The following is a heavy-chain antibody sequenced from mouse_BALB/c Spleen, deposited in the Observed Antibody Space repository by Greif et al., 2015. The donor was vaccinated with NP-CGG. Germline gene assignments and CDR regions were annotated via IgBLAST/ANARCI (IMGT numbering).Heavy chain of an antibody. V-gene: IGHV1-62-2*01. CDR1: GYTFTEYI. CDR3: ARHEDREYRYDGGFDY. D-gene: IGHD2-14*01. CDR2: FYPGSGSI. Sequence: QVQLKESGAELVKPGASVKLSCKASGYTFTEYIIHWVKQRSGQGLEWIGWFYPGSGSIKYNEKFKDKATLTADKSSSPDYMGRRRLTSENSAVYLCARHEDREYRYDGGFDYWGQGATLTGSS. J-gene: IGHJ2*01.